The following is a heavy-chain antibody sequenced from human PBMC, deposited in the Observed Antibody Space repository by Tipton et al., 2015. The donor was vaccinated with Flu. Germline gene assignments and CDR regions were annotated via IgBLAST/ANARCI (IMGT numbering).Heavy chain of an antibody. CDR3: VRAVGGAAAL. CDR1: GFTFSSYW. J-gene: IGHJ3*01. Sequence: GSLRLSCAASGFTFSSYWMSWVRQAPGKGLEWVANIKQDGSEKYYVDSVKGRFTISRDNAQQSLSLQMNSLRAEDTALYYCVRAVGGAAALWGQGTMVTVSS. D-gene: IGHD6-13*01. CDR2: IKQDGSEK. V-gene: IGHV3-7*03.